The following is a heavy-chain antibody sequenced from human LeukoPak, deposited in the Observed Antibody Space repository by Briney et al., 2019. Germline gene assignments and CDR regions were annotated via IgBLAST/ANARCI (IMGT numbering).Heavy chain of an antibody. CDR1: GFTFSSYG. CDR2: IWYGGSNK. J-gene: IGHJ6*03. V-gene: IGHV3-30*02. CDR3: AKTARGYCSSTSCNYYYYYMDV. Sequence: GGSLRLSCAASGFTFSSYGMHWVRQAPGKGLEWVAVIWYGGSNKYYADPVKGRFTIPRDNSKNTLYLQMNSLRAEDTAVYYCAKTARGYCSSTSCNYYYYYMDVWGKGTTVTVSS. D-gene: IGHD2-2*01.